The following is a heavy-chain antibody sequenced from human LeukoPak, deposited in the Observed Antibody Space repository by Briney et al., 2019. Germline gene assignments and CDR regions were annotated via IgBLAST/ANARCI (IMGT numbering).Heavy chain of an antibody. V-gene: IGHV4-39*01. Sequence: AETLSLTCTVSGGSISSSNYYWAWIRQPPGKGLVWIASSYYSGSTYYSPALKSRVTISVDTSKNQFSLKMPSVTAADTAVYYCAPGSISTGYYHYWGQGTLVTVSS. CDR1: GGSISSSNYY. D-gene: IGHD3-22*01. CDR3: APGSISTGYYHY. CDR2: SYYSGST. J-gene: IGHJ4*02.